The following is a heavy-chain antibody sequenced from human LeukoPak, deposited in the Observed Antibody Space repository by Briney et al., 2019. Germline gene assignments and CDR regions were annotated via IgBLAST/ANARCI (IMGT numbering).Heavy chain of an antibody. Sequence: GGSLRLSCAPSGFPFSSYGIHWVRQAPGKGVEWVAVIWYDGNKKYYADSVKGRFTISRDNSKNTLYLQMNSLRADDTAVYYCARDPGSSSGWGYFFDYGGQGTLVTVSS. CDR1: GFPFSSYG. CDR2: IWYDGNKK. V-gene: IGHV3-33*01. J-gene: IGHJ4*02. CDR3: ARDPGSSSGWGYFFDY. D-gene: IGHD6-19*01.